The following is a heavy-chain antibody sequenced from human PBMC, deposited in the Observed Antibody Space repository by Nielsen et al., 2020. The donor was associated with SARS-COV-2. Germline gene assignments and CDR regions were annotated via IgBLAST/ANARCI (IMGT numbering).Heavy chain of an antibody. CDR3: ARAWGDCSGGSCYSGDYYYYGMDV. D-gene: IGHD2-15*01. CDR2: IYYSGST. J-gene: IGHJ6*02. CDR1: GGSISSYY. Sequence: GSLRLSCTVSGGSISSYYWSWIRQPPGKGLEWIGYIYYSGSTNYNPSLKSRVTISVDTSKNQFSLKLSSVTAADTAVYYCARAWGDCSGGSCYSGDYYYYGMDVWGQGTTVTVPS. V-gene: IGHV4-59*01.